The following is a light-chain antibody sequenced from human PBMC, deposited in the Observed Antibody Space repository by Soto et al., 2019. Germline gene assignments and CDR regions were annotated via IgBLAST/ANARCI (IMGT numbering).Light chain of an antibody. CDR1: QPISSW. V-gene: IGKV1-12*02. CDR2: PAS. CDR3: QHYKSYSSIT. Sequence: DIQMTQSPSSISASVGDRVTITCRASQPISSWLAWYQPVPGQAPYLHIYPASTLQSGVPSRFSGSGSGTEFALTISSLQPDDFATDDCQHYKSYSSITFGQGTRLDIK. J-gene: IGKJ5*01.